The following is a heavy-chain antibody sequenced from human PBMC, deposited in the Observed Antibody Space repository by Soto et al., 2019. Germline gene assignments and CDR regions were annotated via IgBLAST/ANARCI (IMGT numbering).Heavy chain of an antibody. CDR2: IYYSGST. Sequence: QVQLQESGPGLVKPSQTLSLTCTVSGGSISSGDYYWSWIRQPPGKGLEWIGYIYYSGSTYYNPSLKSRVTISVDTSKNQFFLKLSSVTAADTAVYYCARAVGYYDSSGHDAFDIWGQGTMVTVSS. CDR3: ARAVGYYDSSGHDAFDI. D-gene: IGHD3-22*01. CDR1: GGSISSGDYY. J-gene: IGHJ3*02. V-gene: IGHV4-30-4*01.